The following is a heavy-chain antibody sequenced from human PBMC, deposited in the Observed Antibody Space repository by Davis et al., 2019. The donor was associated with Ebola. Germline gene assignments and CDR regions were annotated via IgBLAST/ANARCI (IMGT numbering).Heavy chain of an antibody. V-gene: IGHV5-51*01. CDR1: GYSFISYW. CDR3: ARQIGTMGYFDY. D-gene: IGHD3-10*01. CDR2: IYSGDSDT. Sequence: GESLKISCKGSGYSFISYWIAWVRQMPGKGPEWMGIIYSGDSDTRYSPSFQGQVTISADKSISTAYLQWSSLKASDTAMYYCARQIGTMGYFDYWGQGTLVTVSS. J-gene: IGHJ4*02.